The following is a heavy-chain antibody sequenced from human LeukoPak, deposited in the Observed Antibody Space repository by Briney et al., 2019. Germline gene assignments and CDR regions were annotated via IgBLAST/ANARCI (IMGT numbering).Heavy chain of an antibody. V-gene: IGHV4-59*01. J-gene: IGHJ4*02. CDR2: IYYSGST. Sequence: SETLSLTCTVSGGSISSYYWSWIRQPPGKGLEWIGYIYYSGSTNYNPSLKSRVTLSVDTSKNQFSLKLSSVTAADTAVYYCARALRYRRFPFDYWGQGTLVTVSS. D-gene: IGHD1-26*01. CDR3: ARALRYRRFPFDY. CDR1: GGSISSYY.